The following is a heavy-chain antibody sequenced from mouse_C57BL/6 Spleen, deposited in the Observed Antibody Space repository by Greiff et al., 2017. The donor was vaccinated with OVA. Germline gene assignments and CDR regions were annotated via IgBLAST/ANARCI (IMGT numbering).Heavy chain of an antibody. J-gene: IGHJ1*03. CDR2: IDPSDSYT. Sequence: QVQLQQPGAELVKPGASVKLSCKASGYTFTSYWMQWVKQRPGQVLEWIGEIDPSDSYTNYNQKFKGKATLTVDTSSSTAYMQLSSLTSEDSAVYYCARGGIYYGPHWYFDVWGTGTTVTVSS. D-gene: IGHD2-1*01. CDR3: ARGGIYYGPHWYFDV. V-gene: IGHV1-50*01. CDR1: GYTFTSYW.